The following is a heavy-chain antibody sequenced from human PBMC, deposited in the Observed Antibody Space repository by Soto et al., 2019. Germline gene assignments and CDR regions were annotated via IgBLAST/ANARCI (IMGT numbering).Heavy chain of an antibody. J-gene: IGHJ4*02. CDR3: ARRYGGNLDY. CDR2: IYYSGST. Sequence: PSETLSLTCAVSGGSISSYYWSWIRQPPGKGLEWIGYIYYSGSTNYNPSLKSRVTISVDTSKNQFSLKLSSVTAADTAVYYCARRYGGNLDYWGQGTLVTVSS. CDR1: GGSISSYY. V-gene: IGHV4-59*08. D-gene: IGHD1-26*01.